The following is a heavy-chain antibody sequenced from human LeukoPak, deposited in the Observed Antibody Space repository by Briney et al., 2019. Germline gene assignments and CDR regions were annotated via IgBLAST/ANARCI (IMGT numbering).Heavy chain of an antibody. CDR3: ARDPRTVTTYYFDY. CDR1: GFTFSSYS. CDR2: ISSSSSTI. D-gene: IGHD4-17*01. V-gene: IGHV3-48*02. J-gene: IGHJ4*02. Sequence: GGSLRLSCAASGFTFSSYSMNWVRQAPGKGLEWVSYISSSSSTIYYADSVKGRSTISRDNAKNSLYLQMNSLRDEDTAVYYCARDPRTVTTYYFDYWGQGTLVTVSS.